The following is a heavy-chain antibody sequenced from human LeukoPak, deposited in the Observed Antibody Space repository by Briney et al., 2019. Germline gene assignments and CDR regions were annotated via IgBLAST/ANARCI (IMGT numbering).Heavy chain of an antibody. D-gene: IGHD3-10*01. CDR3: ARSPTLWLGELIPNYYFDY. V-gene: IGHV3-21*01. CDR2: ISSSSSYI. CDR1: GFTFSSYS. J-gene: IGHJ4*02. Sequence: GGSLRLSCAASGFTFSSYSMNWVRQAPGKGLEWVSSISSSSSYIYYADSVKGRFTISRDNAKNSLYLQMNSLRAEDTAVYYCARSPTLWLGELIPNYYFDYWGQGTLVTVSS.